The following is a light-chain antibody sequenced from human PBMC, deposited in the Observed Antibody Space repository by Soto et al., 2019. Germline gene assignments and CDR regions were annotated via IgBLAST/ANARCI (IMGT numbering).Light chain of an antibody. CDR2: GAS. CDR3: QQTYSDIS. CDR1: RTINTY. J-gene: IGKJ4*01. Sequence: DIQMTQSPSSLSASVGDTITITCRASRTINTYLNWFQQKPGEPPRLLIYGASTLHDGVPSRFSGSGSGADFTLTISGLQPEDFASYHCQQTYSDISFGGWTKGDIK. V-gene: IGKV1-39*01.